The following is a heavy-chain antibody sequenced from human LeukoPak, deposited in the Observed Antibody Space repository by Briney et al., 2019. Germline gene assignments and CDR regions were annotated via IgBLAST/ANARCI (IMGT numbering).Heavy chain of an antibody. J-gene: IGHJ4*02. CDR3: ARQVGAITLFEH. V-gene: IGHV3-53*01. CDR2: LYRSSTT. D-gene: IGHD1-26*01. CDR1: GLSLSSNY. Sequence: GGSLRLLCAASGLSLSSNYVSGAPQARGKGLGVVSALYRSSTTYYAHSVKGRFTNSRDNSKNTVYLQMNSLRVEDTAVYYCARQVGAITLFEHWGQGTLVTVSS.